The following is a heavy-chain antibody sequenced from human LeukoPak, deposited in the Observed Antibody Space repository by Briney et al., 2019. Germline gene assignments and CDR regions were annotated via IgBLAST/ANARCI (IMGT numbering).Heavy chain of an antibody. Sequence: PGGSLRLFCAASGFTFSSYSMSWVRQAPGKGLEWVSDIRGSGGSTYYADSVKGRFTISRDNSKNTLYLQMNSLRAEDTAVYYCATTRGYSSSWYTQTYGMDVWGQGTTVTVSS. CDR3: ATTRGYSSSWYTQTYGMDV. CDR1: GFTFSSYS. V-gene: IGHV3-23*01. CDR2: IRGSGGST. J-gene: IGHJ6*02. D-gene: IGHD6-13*01.